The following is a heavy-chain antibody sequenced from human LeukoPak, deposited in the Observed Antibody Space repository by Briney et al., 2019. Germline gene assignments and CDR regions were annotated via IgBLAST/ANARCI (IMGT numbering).Heavy chain of an antibody. CDR2: IYYSGST. V-gene: IGHV4-59*08. CDR3: ARGPYSYDSSGAFDI. J-gene: IGHJ3*02. D-gene: IGHD3-22*01. CDR1: GGSISSYY. Sequence: SEALSLTCTVSGGSISSYYWSWIRQPPGKGLEWIGYIYYSGSTNYNPSLKSRVTISVDTSKNQFSLKLSSVTAADTAVYFCARGPYSYDSSGAFDIWGQGTMVTVSS.